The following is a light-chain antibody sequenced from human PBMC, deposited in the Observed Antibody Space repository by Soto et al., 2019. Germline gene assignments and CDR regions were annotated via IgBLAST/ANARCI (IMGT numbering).Light chain of an antibody. CDR2: AAS. Sequence: EIVWTQSPGTLSLSPGERATLSCRASQSISNNYLAWYQQKPGQAPRLLIYAASTRANGVPDRFTGIGSGTAFTLTISRLEPEDFAVFYCHHYGRSPIFTFGPGTTVDIK. V-gene: IGKV3-20*01. J-gene: IGKJ3*01. CDR3: HHYGRSPIFT. CDR1: QSISNNY.